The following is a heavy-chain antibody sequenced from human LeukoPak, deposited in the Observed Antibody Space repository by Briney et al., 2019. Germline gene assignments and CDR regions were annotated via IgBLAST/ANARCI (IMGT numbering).Heavy chain of an antibody. D-gene: IGHD3-10*01. CDR3: ARGTPELWFGDYYFDY. J-gene: IGHJ4*02. Sequence: SETLSLTCAVSGGSNSSGGYSWSWIRQPPGKGLEWIGYIYHSGSTYYNPSLKSRVTISVDRSKNQFSLKLSSVTAADTAVYYCARGTPELWFGDYYFDYWGQGTLVTVSS. CDR1: GGSNSSGGYS. V-gene: IGHV4-30-2*01. CDR2: IYHSGST.